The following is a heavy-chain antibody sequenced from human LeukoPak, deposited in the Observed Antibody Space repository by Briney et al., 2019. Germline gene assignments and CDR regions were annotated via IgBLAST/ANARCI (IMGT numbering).Heavy chain of an antibody. D-gene: IGHD3-22*01. Sequence: ASVKVSCKASGYTFINYGFSWVRQAPGQGLEWMGWISAYNGNTNYAQKLQGRVTMTTDTSTSTAYMELSSLRSEDTAVYYCARDKHYYDPYDAFDIWGQGTMVTVSS. V-gene: IGHV1-18*01. CDR2: ISAYNGNT. CDR3: ARDKHYYDPYDAFDI. CDR1: GYTFINYG. J-gene: IGHJ3*02.